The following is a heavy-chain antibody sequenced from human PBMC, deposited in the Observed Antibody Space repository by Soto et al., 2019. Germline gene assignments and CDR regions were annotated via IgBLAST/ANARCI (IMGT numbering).Heavy chain of an antibody. Sequence: QVQLVESGGGVVQPGRSLRLSCAASGFTFSSYGMHWVRQAPGKGLEWVAVISYDGSNKYYADSVKGRFTISRDNSKNTMYLQMNSLRAEDTAVYYGAKVYSSSSYAGWYFDYWGQGTLVTVSS. V-gene: IGHV3-30*18. D-gene: IGHD6-6*01. J-gene: IGHJ4*02. CDR3: AKVYSSSSYAGWYFDY. CDR2: ISYDGSNK. CDR1: GFTFSSYG.